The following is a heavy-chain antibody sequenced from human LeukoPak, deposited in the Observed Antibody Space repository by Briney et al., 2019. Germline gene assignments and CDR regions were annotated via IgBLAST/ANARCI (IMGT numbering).Heavy chain of an antibody. CDR3: ARDPVLGYCSGGSCYSRPYYFDY. CDR1: GFTFSNAW. CDR2: ISSSSSYI. Sequence: GGSLRLSCAASGFTFSNAWMSWVRQAPGKGLEWVSSISSSSSYIYYADSVKGRFTISRDNAKNSLYLQMNSLRAEDTAVYYCARDPVLGYCSGGSCYSRPYYFDYWGQGTLVTVSS. J-gene: IGHJ4*02. D-gene: IGHD2-15*01. V-gene: IGHV3-21*01.